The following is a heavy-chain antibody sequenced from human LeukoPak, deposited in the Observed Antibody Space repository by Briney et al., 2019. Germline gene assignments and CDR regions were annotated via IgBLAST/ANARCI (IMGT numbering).Heavy chain of an antibody. CDR2: INHSGST. CDR1: GGSISSFY. V-gene: IGHV4-34*01. CDR3: ARKLRGFGP. J-gene: IGHJ5*02. Sequence: SETLSLTCTVSGGSISSFYWSWIRQPPGKGLEWIGEINHSGSTNYNPSLKSRVTISVDTSKNQFSLKLSSVTAADTAVYYCARKLRGFGPWGQGTLVTVSS. D-gene: IGHD3-10*01.